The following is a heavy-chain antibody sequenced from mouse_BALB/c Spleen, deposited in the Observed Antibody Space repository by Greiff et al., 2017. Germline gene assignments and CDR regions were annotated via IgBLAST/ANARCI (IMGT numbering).Heavy chain of an antibody. Sequence: EVQVVESGGGLVKPGGSLKLSCAASGFTFSDYYMYWVRQTPEKRLEWVATISDGGSYTYYPDSVKGRFTISRDNAKNNLYLQMSSLKSEDTAMYYCARETTVDWYFDVWGAGTTVTVSS. V-gene: IGHV5-4*02. D-gene: IGHD1-1*01. CDR3: ARETTVDWYFDV. CDR1: GFTFSDYY. J-gene: IGHJ1*01. CDR2: ISDGGSYT.